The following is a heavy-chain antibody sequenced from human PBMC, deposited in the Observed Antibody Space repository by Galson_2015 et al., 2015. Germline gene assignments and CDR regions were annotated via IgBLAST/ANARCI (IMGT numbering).Heavy chain of an antibody. V-gene: IGHV3-33*01. Sequence: SLRLSCAASGFTFSSYGMHWVRQAPGKGLEWVAVIWYDGSNKYYADSVKGRFTISRDNSKNTLYLQMNSLRAEDTAVYYCARDTEIFGVVSTYGMDVWGQGTTVTVSS. J-gene: IGHJ6*02. CDR1: GFTFSSYG. CDR3: ARDTEIFGVVSTYGMDV. CDR2: IWYDGSNK. D-gene: IGHD3-3*01.